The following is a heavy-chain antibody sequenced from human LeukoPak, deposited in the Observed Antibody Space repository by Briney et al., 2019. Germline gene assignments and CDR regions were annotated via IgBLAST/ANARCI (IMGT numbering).Heavy chain of an antibody. J-gene: IGHJ4*02. CDR1: GFTFSSYA. CDR3: SRSGYYDVLDY. Sequence: PGGSLRLSCAASGFTFSSYAMSWVRQAPGKGLEWVSAIRGSGGSTYYADSVKGRFTISRDNSKNTLYLQMNSLRAEDTAVYYCSRSGYYDVLDYWGQGTLVTVSS. CDR2: IRGSGGST. V-gene: IGHV3-23*01. D-gene: IGHD3-3*01.